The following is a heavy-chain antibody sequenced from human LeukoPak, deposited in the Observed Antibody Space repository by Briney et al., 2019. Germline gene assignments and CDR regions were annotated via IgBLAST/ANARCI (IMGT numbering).Heavy chain of an antibody. CDR2: IYHSGKT. CDR1: VVSISSSNW. Sequence: SETLSLTCAVSVVSISSSNWWSWVRQTPGKGLEWIGEIYHSGKTNYNPSLKSRVTISVDKSKNQFSLKLTSVTAADTAVYYCARALGPDFDYWGQGTLVTVSS. J-gene: IGHJ4*02. V-gene: IGHV4-4*02. CDR3: ARALGPDFDY.